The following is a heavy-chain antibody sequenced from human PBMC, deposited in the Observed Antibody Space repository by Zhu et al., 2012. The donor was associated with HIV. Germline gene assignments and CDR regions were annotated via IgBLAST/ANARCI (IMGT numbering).Heavy chain of an antibody. CDR2: IYHSGST. D-gene: IGHD3-22*01. CDR3: ARDLLTTMIVVVISDAFDI. V-gene: IGHV4-38-2*02. CDR1: GYSISSGYY. J-gene: IGHJ3*02. Sequence: QVQLQESGPGLVKPSETLSLTCAVSGYSISSGYYWGWIRQPPGKGLEWIGSIYHSGSTYYNPSLKSRVTISVDTSKNQFSLKLSSVTAADTAVYYCARDLLTTMIVVVISDAFDIWGQGTSGHRLF.